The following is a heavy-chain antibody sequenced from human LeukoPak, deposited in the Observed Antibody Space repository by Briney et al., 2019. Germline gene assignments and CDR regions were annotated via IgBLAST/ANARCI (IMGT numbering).Heavy chain of an antibody. J-gene: IGHJ5*02. V-gene: IGHV1-2*02. CDR3: ARVKVPGNSYGYPRHSGFDP. Sequence: ASVKVSCKASGYTFTGYYMHWVRQAPGQGLEWMGWINPNSGGTNYAQKFQGRVTMTRDTSISTAYMELSRLRSDDTAVYYCARVKVPGNSYGYPRHSGFDPWGQGTLVTVSS. CDR1: GYTFTGYY. CDR2: INPNSGGT. D-gene: IGHD5-18*01.